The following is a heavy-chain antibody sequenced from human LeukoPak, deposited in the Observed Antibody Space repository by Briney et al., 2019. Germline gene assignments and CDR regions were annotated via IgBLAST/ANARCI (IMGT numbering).Heavy chain of an antibody. D-gene: IGHD6-13*01. CDR2: VNDNGAAT. CDR1: GFIFSNYA. J-gene: IGHJ1*01. V-gene: IGHV3-23*01. CDR3: AKDTSPYYSSSWYGYFQH. Sequence: GGSLRLSCAASGFIFSNYAMSWVRQAPGEGLKWVATVNDNGAATYYADSVKGRFTISRDNAKNSLYLQMNSLRAEDTALYYCAKDTSPYYSSSWYGYFQHWGQGTLVTVSS.